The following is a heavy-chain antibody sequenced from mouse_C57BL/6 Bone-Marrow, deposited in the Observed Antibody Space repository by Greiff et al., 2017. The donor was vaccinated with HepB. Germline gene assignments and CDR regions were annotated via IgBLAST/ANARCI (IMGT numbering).Heavy chain of an antibody. D-gene: IGHD1-1*01. V-gene: IGHV5-17*01. CDR1: GFTFSDYG. CDR3: ARKPVYYYGSRYWYFDV. CDR2: ISSGSSTI. J-gene: IGHJ1*03. Sequence: EVQLVESGGGLVKPGGSLKLSCAASGFTFSDYGMHWVRQAPEKGLEWVAYISSGSSTIYYADTVKGRFTISRDNAKNTLFLQMTSLRSEDTAMNYCARKPVYYYGSRYWYFDVWGTGTTVTVSS.